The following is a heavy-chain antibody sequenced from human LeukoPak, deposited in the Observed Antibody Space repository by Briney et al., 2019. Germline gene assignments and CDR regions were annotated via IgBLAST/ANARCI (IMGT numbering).Heavy chain of an antibody. CDR2: INHSGST. J-gene: IGHJ4*02. Sequence: PSQTMSLTCAVYAGSFSGYYWSWIRQPPGKGLEWIGEINHSGSTNYNPSLKSRVTISVDTSKNQFSLKLSSVTAADTAVYYCARGAHYYDTSGYLMPLNYWGQGTLVTVSS. D-gene: IGHD3-22*01. CDR3: ARGAHYYDTSGYLMPLNY. V-gene: IGHV4-34*01. CDR1: AGSFSGYY.